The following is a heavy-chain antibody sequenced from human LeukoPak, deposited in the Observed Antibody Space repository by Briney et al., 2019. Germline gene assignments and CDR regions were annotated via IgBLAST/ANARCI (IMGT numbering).Heavy chain of an antibody. CDR3: AKVSGIAVAGTSWGTIDY. J-gene: IGHJ4*02. V-gene: IGHV3-9*01. CDR1: GFTFDDYA. CDR2: ISWNSGSI. Sequence: GRSLRLSCAASGFTFDDYAMHWVRHAPGKGLEWVSGISWNSGSIGYADSVKGRFAISRDNAKNSLYLQMNSLRAEDTALYYCAKVSGIAVAGTSWGTIDYWGQGTLVTVSS. D-gene: IGHD6-19*01.